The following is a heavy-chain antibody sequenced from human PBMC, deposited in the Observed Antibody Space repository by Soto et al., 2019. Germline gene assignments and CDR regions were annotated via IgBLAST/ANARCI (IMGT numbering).Heavy chain of an antibody. CDR2: MNPDSDKT. CDR3: ARPGARYCGGDCYSSH. D-gene: IGHD2-21*02. J-gene: IGHJ4*02. Sequence: QVQLVQSGAEVKKPGASVQVSCKASGYMFSNYDIIWVRQATGQGLEWMGWMNPDSDKTDYAQKFQGRVTMTGNTSISTAYMELTALTYEDTAIYYCARPGARYCGGDCYSSHWGQGTLVTVYS. V-gene: IGHV1-8*01. CDR1: GYMFSNYD.